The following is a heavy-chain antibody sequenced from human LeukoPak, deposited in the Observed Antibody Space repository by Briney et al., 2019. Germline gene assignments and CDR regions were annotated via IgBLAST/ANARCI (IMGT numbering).Heavy chain of an antibody. J-gene: IGHJ4*02. V-gene: IGHV3-30*18. CDR3: AKAIGYSSSWYFDY. CDR2: ISYDGSNK. Sequence: GGSLRLSCAASGFTFSSYGMHWVRQAPGKGLEWVAVISYDGSNKYYADSVKGRFIISRDNSKNTLYLQMNSLRAEDTAVYYCAKAIGYSSSWYFDYWGQGTLVTVSS. CDR1: GFTFSSYG. D-gene: IGHD6-13*01.